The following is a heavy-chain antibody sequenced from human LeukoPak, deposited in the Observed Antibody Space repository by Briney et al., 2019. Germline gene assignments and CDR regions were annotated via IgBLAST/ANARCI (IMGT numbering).Heavy chain of an antibody. CDR1: GYTFTSYG. J-gene: IGHJ4*02. Sequence: ASVKVSCKTSGYTFTSYGIAWLRQAPGQGLEWVGWISPYNGNTNYAQKLQGRVTMTTDTSTSTAYMELRSLRSDDTAVYYCARVLRRHCSGGSCYLDYWGQGTLVTVSS. CDR2: ISPYNGNT. D-gene: IGHD2-15*01. CDR3: ARVLRRHCSGGSCYLDY. V-gene: IGHV1-18*01.